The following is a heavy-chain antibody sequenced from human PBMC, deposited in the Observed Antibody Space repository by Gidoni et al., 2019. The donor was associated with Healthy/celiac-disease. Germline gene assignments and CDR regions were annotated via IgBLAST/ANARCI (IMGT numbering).Heavy chain of an antibody. D-gene: IGHD1-26*01. CDR2: IYTGWST. Sequence: QVQLQESGPGLVKPSETLSLTCTVSGGSISSYYWSWIRQPAGKGLEWIGRIYTGWSTNYNPSLKSRVTMSVDTSKNQFSLKLSSVTAADTAVYYCARGHSGSLAGRWGGAVGFPRVGNAFDIWGQGTMVTVSS. V-gene: IGHV4-4*07. J-gene: IGHJ3*02. CDR1: GGSISSYY. CDR3: ARGHSGSLAGRWGGAVGFPRVGNAFDI.